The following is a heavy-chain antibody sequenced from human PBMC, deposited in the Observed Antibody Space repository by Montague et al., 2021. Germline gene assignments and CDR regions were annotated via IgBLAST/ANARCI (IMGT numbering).Heavy chain of an antibody. CDR3: ERHIRNGGHGD. V-gene: IGHV4-39*01. CDR2: LDYSGNT. J-gene: IGHJ4*01. CDR1: GDSIRSVTYCFVSAPYY. D-gene: IGHD1-14*01. Sequence: SETLSLTCTVSGDSIRSVTYCFVSAPYYWAWIRKSPVKQPERIGSLDYSGNTSYSPSLKSRLIMYMDTSENQFSLGLTSVTAADTAVYYWERHIRNGGHGDWGQGTPVTVSA.